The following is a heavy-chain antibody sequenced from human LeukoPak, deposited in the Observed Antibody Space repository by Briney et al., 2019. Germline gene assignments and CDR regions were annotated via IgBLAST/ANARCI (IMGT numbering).Heavy chain of an antibody. CDR1: GGTFSSYA. D-gene: IGHD1/OR15-1a*01. CDR3: ARDDDADWNIDY. J-gene: IGHJ4*02. CDR2: IISILSIA. V-gene: IGHV1-69*04. Sequence: SVKVSCKASGGTFSSYAISWVRQAPGQGLEWMGRIISILSIANYAQKFQGRVTITADKSTSTAHMELSSLRSEDTAVYYCARDDDADWNIDYWGQGTLVTVSS.